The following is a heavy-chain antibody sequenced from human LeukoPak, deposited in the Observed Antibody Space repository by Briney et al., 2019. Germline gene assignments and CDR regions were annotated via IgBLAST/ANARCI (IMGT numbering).Heavy chain of an antibody. V-gene: IGHV5-51*01. Sequence: GESLKISCKGSGYSFTSYWIGWVRQMPGKGLEWMGIIYPGDSDTRYSPSFQGQVTISADKSISTAYLQWSSLKASDTAMYYCISGYYGSGSYESYYYYGMDVWGQGTTVTVSS. CDR3: ISGYYGSGSYESYYYYGMDV. CDR2: IYPGDSDT. J-gene: IGHJ6*02. CDR1: GYSFTSYW. D-gene: IGHD3-10*01.